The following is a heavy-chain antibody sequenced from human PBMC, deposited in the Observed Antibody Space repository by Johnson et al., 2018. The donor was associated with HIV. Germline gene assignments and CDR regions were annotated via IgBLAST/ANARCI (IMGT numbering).Heavy chain of an antibody. J-gene: IGHJ3*02. D-gene: IGHD6-19*01. CDR1: GFTVSDYY. V-gene: IGHV3-11*01. CDR2: IGRSGTTI. CDR3: AKRGSGWPSDAFDI. Sequence: QVPLVESGGGLVQPGGSLRLSCAASGFTVSDYYMSWNRQAPGKGLEWISYIGRSGTTIYYADSVKGRFTISRDNSKNTLYLQMNSLRAEDTAVYYCAKRGSGWPSDAFDIWGQGTMVTVSS.